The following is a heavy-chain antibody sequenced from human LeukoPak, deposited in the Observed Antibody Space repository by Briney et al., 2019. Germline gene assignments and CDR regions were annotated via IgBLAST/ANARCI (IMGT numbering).Heavy chain of an antibody. CDR2: ISSSGSTI. J-gene: IGHJ4*02. CDR3: ERDRKWRSGQKSSFDY. V-gene: IGHV3-11*01. CDR1: GFTFSDYY. D-gene: IGHD3-3*01. Sequence: GRTLRLSCAVSGFTFSDYYMSWIRHAPRKGMEGVSYISSSGSTIYYSDPVKGRLTISRDNAKNSLYPEMNRLRAEYTGVYYCERDRKWRSGQKSSFDYWGQGTMVTVSS.